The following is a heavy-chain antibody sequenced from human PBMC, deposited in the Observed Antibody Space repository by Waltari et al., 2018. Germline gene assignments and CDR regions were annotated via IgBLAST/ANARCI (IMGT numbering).Heavy chain of an antibody. Sequence: QVHLPESGPGLVKPSETLSLNCSVSGGYLRTYYWSWIRQPAGKGPEWIGRIYSSGTTDYNPSLKSRVTMSVDTPKNEFSLNLASVTAADTAVYYCARGPYCGGDCYLDSWGQGTLVTVSS. CDR2: IYSSGTT. J-gene: IGHJ4*02. CDR1: GGYLRTYY. D-gene: IGHD2-21*01. V-gene: IGHV4-4*07. CDR3: ARGPYCGGDCYLDS.